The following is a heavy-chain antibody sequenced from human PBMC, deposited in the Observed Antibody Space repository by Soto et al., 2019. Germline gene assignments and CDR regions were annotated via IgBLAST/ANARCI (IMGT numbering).Heavy chain of an antibody. D-gene: IGHD7-27*01. CDR1: GGSISSYY. J-gene: IGHJ4*02. CDR2: IYYSGIT. CDR3: ARQANWGSWFDY. Sequence: SETLSLTCTVSGGSISSYYWSWIRQPPGKGLEWIGYIYYSGITNYNPSLKSRVTISVDTSKNQFSLKLSSVTAADTAVYYCARQANWGSWFDYWGQGTLVTVSS. V-gene: IGHV4-59*01.